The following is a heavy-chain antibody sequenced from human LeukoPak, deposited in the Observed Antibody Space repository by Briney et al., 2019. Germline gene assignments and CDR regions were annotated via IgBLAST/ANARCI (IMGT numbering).Heavy chain of an antibody. CDR2: IYTSGST. CDR3: ARAVFLAGAVDGYYMDV. J-gene: IGHJ6*03. CDR1: GASISSGSYY. V-gene: IGHV4-61*02. D-gene: IGHD1-26*01. Sequence: SQTLSLTCTVSGASISSGSYYWSWIRQPAGKGLEWIGRIYTSGSTNYNPSLKSRVTISVDTSKNQFSLKLSSVTAADTAVYYCARAVFLAGAVDGYYMDVWGKGTTVTISS.